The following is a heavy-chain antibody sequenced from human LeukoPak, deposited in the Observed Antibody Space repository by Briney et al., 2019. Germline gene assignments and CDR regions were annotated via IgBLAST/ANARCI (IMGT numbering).Heavy chain of an antibody. CDR1: GGTFSSYA. J-gene: IGHJ4*02. CDR3: ARGDYYYDSSGYYYGPNYFDY. D-gene: IGHD3-22*01. Sequence: SVKVSCKASGGTFSSYAISWVRQAPGQGLEWMGRIIPILGIANYAQKFQGRVTITADKSTSTAYMELSSLRSEDTAVYYCARGDYYYDSSGYYYGPNYFDYWGQGTLVTVSS. CDR2: IIPILGIA. V-gene: IGHV1-69*04.